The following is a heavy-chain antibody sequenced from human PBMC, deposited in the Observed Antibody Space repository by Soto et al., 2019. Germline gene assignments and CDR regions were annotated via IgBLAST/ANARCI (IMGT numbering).Heavy chain of an antibody. CDR2: ISAYNGNT. Sequence: QVQLVQSGAEVKKPGASVKVSCKASGYTFTNYGISWVRQAPGQGLEWMGWISAYNGNTDYAQKLQGRVTMTTDTSTSTAYMELRSLRSDDTAVYYCARDPEPINYYGSGNFDYWGQGTLVTVSS. D-gene: IGHD3-10*01. CDR1: GYTFTNYG. CDR3: ARDPEPINYYGSGNFDY. J-gene: IGHJ4*02. V-gene: IGHV1-18*01.